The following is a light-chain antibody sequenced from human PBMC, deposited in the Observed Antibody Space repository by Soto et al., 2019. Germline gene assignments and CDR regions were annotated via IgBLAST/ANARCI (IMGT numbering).Light chain of an antibody. V-gene: IGKV1-27*01. CDR1: QGISNY. CDR3: QNYNNNAIA. J-gene: IGKJ4*01. CDR2: AAY. Sequence: DFQMTQSPSSLSASVGDRVTITCRASQGISNYLAWYQQKPGRAPKLLISAAYTLQSGVPSQFSGSGSETDFTLTISRLQPEDVAPYFYQNYNNNAIAFGGGTQVEI.